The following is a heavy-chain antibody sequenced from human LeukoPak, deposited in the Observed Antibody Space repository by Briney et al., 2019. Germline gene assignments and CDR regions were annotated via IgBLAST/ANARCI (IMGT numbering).Heavy chain of an antibody. CDR3: AKGAYDYIEMGYFDY. Sequence: GGSLRLSCAASGFSISNSAMSWVRQAPGKGLEWVSLIVASSGSTFYADSVEGRFTISRDSSKNTLYLQMNSLRAEDMAVYYCAKGAYDYIEMGYFDYWGQRTLVTVSS. J-gene: IGHJ4*02. D-gene: IGHD5-12*01. V-gene: IGHV3-23*01. CDR2: IVASSGST. CDR1: GFSISNSA.